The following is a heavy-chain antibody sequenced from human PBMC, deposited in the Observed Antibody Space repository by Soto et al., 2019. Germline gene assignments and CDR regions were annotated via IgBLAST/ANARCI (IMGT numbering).Heavy chain of an antibody. Sequence: PGGSLRLSCAVSGFTFSSYAMSWVRQAPGKGLEWVSAISGSGGSTYYADSVKGRFTISRDNSKNTLYLQMNSLRAEDTAVYYYAKDGYGDYTVLGWSDPRGQGTLVTDSS. CDR1: GFTFSSYA. D-gene: IGHD4-17*01. CDR3: AKDGYGDYTVLGWSDP. CDR2: ISGSGGST. V-gene: IGHV3-23*01. J-gene: IGHJ5*02.